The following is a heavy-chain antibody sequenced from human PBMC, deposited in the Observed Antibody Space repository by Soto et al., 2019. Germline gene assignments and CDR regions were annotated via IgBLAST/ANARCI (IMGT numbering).Heavy chain of an antibody. J-gene: IGHJ3*02. D-gene: IGHD2-2*01. V-gene: IGHV3-23*01. CDR3: AKPNGQIVVVPAAMSDI. CDR1: GFTFSSYA. CDR2: ISGSGGST. Sequence: PGGSLRLSGAASGFTFSSYAMSWVRQAPGKGLEWVSAISGSGGSTYYADSVKGRCTISRDNSKNTLYLQMNSLRAEDTAVYYCAKPNGQIVVVPAAMSDIWGQGTMVTVSS.